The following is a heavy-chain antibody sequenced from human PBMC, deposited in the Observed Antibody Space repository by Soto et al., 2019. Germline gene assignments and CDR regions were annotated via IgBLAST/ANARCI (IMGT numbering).Heavy chain of an antibody. CDR2: IKQDGSER. CDR1: GFTFNRYW. J-gene: IGHJ4*02. D-gene: IGHD6-6*01. V-gene: IGHV3-7*01. CDR3: TRTISALPGDDY. Sequence: GGSLRLSSAASGFTFNRYWMGWVRQAPGKGPEWLANIKQDGSERYYVDSVKGRFTISRDNVKNSVYLQMNSLRAEDTAVYYCTRTISALPGDDYWGQGTLVTVSS.